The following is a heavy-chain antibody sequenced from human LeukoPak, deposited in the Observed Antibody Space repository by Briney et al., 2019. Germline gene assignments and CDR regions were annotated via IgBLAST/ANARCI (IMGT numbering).Heavy chain of an antibody. CDR3: AKVLTGYCGSTSCPFDF. CDR1: GFTFSSYG. V-gene: IGHV3-30*02. CDR2: IRYHGSNI. D-gene: IGHD2-2*01. Sequence: PGGSLRLSCAASGFTFSSYGMHWVRQAPGKGLEWVADIRYHGSNINYADSVKGRFTISRDNFKDTLFLQMSSLRAEDTAVYYCAKVLTGYCGSTSCPFDFWGQGTPVTVSS. J-gene: IGHJ4*02.